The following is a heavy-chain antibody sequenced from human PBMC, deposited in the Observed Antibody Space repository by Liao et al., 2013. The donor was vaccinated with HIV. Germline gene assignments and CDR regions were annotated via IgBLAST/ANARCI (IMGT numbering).Heavy chain of an antibody. V-gene: IGHV4-4*07. CDR3: ARAPLYYYDGSGYLFDY. J-gene: IGHJ4*02. D-gene: IGHD3-22*01. CDR2: IYTSGST. Sequence: QVQLQESGPGLVKPSETLSLTCTVSGGSISGYYWSWIRQPAGKGLEWIGRIYTSGSTNYNPSLKSRVTISVDTSKNQFSLKLSSVTAADTAVYYCARAPLYYYDGSGYLFDYWGQGTLVTVSS. CDR1: GGSISGYY.